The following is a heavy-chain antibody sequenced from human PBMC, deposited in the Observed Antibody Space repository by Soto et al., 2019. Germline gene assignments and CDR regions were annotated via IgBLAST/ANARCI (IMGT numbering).Heavy chain of an antibody. V-gene: IGHV5-51*01. D-gene: IGHD2-2*01. Sequence: PRESLKVSCKGSGYSFTSYWIGWVRQMPGKGLEWMGIIYPGDSDTRCSPSFQGQVTISADKSISTAYLQWSSLKASDTAMYYCARQSPSVPNESQGTSCYLCYYYGIGRWGQGNTGTVPS. CDR2: IYPGDSDT. CDR1: GYSFTSYW. J-gene: IGHJ6*02. CDR3: ARQSPSVPNESQGTSCYLCYYYGIGR.